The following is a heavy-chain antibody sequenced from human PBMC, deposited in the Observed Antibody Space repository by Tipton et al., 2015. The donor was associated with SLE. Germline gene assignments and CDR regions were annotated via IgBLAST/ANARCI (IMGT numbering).Heavy chain of an antibody. CDR1: GGSISSRSYY. J-gene: IGHJ4*02. CDR2: IYYSGGT. V-gene: IGHV4-39*07. D-gene: IGHD6-19*01. CDR3: ARHEGAVAPGYFDF. Sequence: TLSLTCTVSGGSISSRSYYWGWIRHPPGKGLGWMGSIYYSGGTSYNPSLKSRVTISVDTSKNQFSLKLRSVTAADTAVYYCARHEGAVAPGYFDFWGQGTLVTVSS.